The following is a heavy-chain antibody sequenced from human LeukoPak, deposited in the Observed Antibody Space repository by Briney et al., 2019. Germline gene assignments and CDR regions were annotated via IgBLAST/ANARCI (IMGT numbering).Heavy chain of an antibody. J-gene: IGHJ4*02. CDR2: ISYDGSDT. CDR1: GFTFSSYG. D-gene: IGHD6-19*01. V-gene: IGHV3-30*18. Sequence: GGSLGLSCAASGFTFSSYGMHWVRQAPGKGLEWVAVISYDGSDTYYASSLKGRFTISRDNSKNTVFLQMNSLRAEDTAVYYCAKRRYSSVSIDYWGQGTLVTVSS. CDR3: AKRRYSSVSIDY.